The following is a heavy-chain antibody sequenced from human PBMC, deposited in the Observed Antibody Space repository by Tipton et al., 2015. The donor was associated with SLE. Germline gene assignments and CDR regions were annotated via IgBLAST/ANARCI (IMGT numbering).Heavy chain of an antibody. CDR3: ATLHSGYDYYYYGMDV. Sequence: TLSLTCAVYDGSPSGYYWSWIRQSPGKGLEWIGEINHSGSTKYSSSLRSRVTISVDTFKNQFSLKLSSVTAADTAVYYCATLHSGYDYYYYGMDVWGQGTTVTVSS. V-gene: IGHV4-34*01. D-gene: IGHD5-12*01. J-gene: IGHJ6*02. CDR1: DGSPSGYY. CDR2: INHSGST.